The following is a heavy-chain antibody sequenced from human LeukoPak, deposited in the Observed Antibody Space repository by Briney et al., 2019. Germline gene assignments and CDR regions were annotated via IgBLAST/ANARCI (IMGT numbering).Heavy chain of an antibody. J-gene: IGHJ6*03. CDR3: ASEKQLGGDYYYYYMDV. D-gene: IGHD6-13*01. V-gene: IGHV1-69*05. CDR2: IIPIFGTA. CDR1: GGTFSSYA. Sequence: SVKVSCKASGGTFSSYAISWVRQAPGQGLEWMGGIIPIFGTANYAQKFQGRVTITTDESTSTAYMELSSLRSEDTAVYYCASEKQLGGDYYYYYMDVWGKGTTVTVPS.